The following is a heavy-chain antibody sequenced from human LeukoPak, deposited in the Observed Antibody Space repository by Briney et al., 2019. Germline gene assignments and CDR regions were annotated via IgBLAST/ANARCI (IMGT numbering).Heavy chain of an antibody. J-gene: IGHJ3*02. CDR2: ISGRGGST. Sequence: GGSLRLSCAASGFIFNNYNMNWVRHPRGKGLEWVSAISGRGGSTYHADSVKGRFTISRDNSKNTLYLQMNSLRAEDTAVYYCAKVGARAVLAFDIWGQGTMVTVSS. CDR3: AKVGARAVLAFDI. V-gene: IGHV3-23*01. CDR1: GFIFNNYN. D-gene: IGHD1-26*01.